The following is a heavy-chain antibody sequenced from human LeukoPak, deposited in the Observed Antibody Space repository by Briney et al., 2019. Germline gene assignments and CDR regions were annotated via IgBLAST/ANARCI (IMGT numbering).Heavy chain of an antibody. D-gene: IGHD6-13*01. CDR1: GLTFSSHW. Sequence: GGSLRLSCAASGLTFSSHWMHWVRQAPGKGLVWVSRITNDGSSTTYADSVKGRFTISRDNSKNTLYLQMNSLRADDTAVYYCAKRGDTPAAVGLYYFDYWGQGALVTVSS. V-gene: IGHV3-74*01. CDR2: ITNDGSST. J-gene: IGHJ4*02. CDR3: AKRGDTPAAVGLYYFDY.